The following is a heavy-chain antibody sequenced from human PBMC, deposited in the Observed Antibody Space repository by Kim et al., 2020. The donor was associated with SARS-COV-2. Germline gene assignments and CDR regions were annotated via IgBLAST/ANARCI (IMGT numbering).Heavy chain of an antibody. D-gene: IGHD7-27*01. CDR3: ARRETRDLFTSDWGFFDY. CDR2: VYFRGTT. CDR1: GDSMSAYY. V-gene: IGHV4-59*08. J-gene: IGHJ4*02. Sequence: SETLSLTCTVSGDSMSAYYWNWIRQSPGKGLEWIGYVYFRGTTNYNPSLKSRVTISIDMSKSQFSLKLNSVTAADTAVYYCARRETRDLFTSDWGFFDYWGQGCLVTVSS.